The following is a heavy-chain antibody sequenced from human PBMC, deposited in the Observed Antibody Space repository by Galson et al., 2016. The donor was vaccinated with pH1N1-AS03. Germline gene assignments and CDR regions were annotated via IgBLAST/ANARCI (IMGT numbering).Heavy chain of an antibody. CDR2: ISGNGVST. CDR1: GFTFSSYA. Sequence: SLRLSCAASGFTFSSYAMYWVHQAPGKGLEYVSAISGNGVSTYYANSVKGRFTISRDNSKNTLYLQMGSLRAEDMAVYYCARGPVSYSNYWFPPPDYWGQGTLVTVSS. CDR3: ARGPVSYSNYWFPPPDY. J-gene: IGHJ4*02. D-gene: IGHD6-13*01. V-gene: IGHV3-64*01.